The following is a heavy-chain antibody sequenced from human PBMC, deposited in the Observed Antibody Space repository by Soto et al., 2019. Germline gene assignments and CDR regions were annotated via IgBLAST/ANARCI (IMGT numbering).Heavy chain of an antibody. V-gene: IGHV3-30*03. CDR1: GFTFSSYG. CDR2: ISYDGSNN. Sequence: PVGSLRLSCAVSGFTFSSYGMHWVRKDPGKGLEWVAVISYDGSNNYYADSVKGRFTISRDNSKNTLYLQMNSLRAEDTALYYCARDPISSRWSFDYWGQGTQVTVSS. J-gene: IGHJ4*02. CDR3: ARDPISSRWSFDY. D-gene: IGHD6-19*01.